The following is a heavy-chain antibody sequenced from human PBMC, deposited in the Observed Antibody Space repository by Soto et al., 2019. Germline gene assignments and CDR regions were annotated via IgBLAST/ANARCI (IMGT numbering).Heavy chain of an antibody. V-gene: IGHV1-18*04. CDR2: ISAYNGNT. CDR3: ARVIGSAYSSSWYWFDP. CDR1: GYTFPSYG. J-gene: IGHJ5*02. D-gene: IGHD6-13*01. Sequence: GASVKVSCKASGYTFPSYGISWVRQAPGQGLEGMGWISAYNGNTNYAQKLQGRVTMTTDTSTSTAYMELRSLRSDDTAVYYCARVIGSAYSSSWYWFDPWGQGTLVTVSS.